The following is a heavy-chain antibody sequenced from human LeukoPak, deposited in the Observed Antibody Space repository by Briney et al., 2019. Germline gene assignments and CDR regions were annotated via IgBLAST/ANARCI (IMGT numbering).Heavy chain of an antibody. J-gene: IGHJ3*02. CDR2: INHSGDT. Sequence: PSETLSLSCAVYGGSFSDCYWSWIRQPPGKGLEWIGEINHSGDTNYSPSLKSRVTTSVDTSKSQFSLKLTSVTAADTAVYYCARGGLRFLEQTTHGLDIWGQGTMVTVPS. V-gene: IGHV4-34*01. CDR3: ARGGLRFLEQTTHGLDI. CDR1: GGSFSDCY. D-gene: IGHD3-3*01.